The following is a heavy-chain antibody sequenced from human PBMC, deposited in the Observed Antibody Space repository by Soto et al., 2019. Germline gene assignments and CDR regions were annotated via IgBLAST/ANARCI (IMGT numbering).Heavy chain of an antibody. CDR1: GFTFNTYN. CDR2: ISGSSSYI. V-gene: IGHV3-21*01. Sequence: EVQLVESGGGLVKPGESLRLACAASGFTFNTYNMNWARQAPGKGLEWVSAISGSSSYIFYADSVKGRFTISRDNAKNSLYLQMNSLRAEDTAVYYCARGGVEGIAGRRTDYWGQGTLVTVSS. CDR3: ARGGVEGIAGRRTDY. D-gene: IGHD6-6*01. J-gene: IGHJ4*02.